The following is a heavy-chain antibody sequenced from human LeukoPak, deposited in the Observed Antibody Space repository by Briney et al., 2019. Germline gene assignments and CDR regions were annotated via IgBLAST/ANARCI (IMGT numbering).Heavy chain of an antibody. D-gene: IGHD2-2*01. CDR3: AKDGDCSSTSCYGEYYYYYYMDV. J-gene: IGHJ6*03. Sequence: GGSLRLSCAASGFTFSSYGMHWVRQAPGKGLEWVAFIRYDGSNKYYADSVKGRFTISRDNSKNTLYLQMNSLRAEDTAVYYCAKDGDCSSTSCYGEYYYYYYMDVWGKGTTVTVSS. CDR1: GFTFSSYG. CDR2: IRYDGSNK. V-gene: IGHV3-30*02.